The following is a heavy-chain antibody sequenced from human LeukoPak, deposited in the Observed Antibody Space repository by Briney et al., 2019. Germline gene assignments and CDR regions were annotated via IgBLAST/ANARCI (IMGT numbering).Heavy chain of an antibody. CDR3: ARVGAPSSSSFAILY. V-gene: IGHV3-48*02. CDR1: GFTVSSNY. J-gene: IGHJ4*02. D-gene: IGHD2-2*01. Sequence: GGSLRLSCAASGFTVSSNYMNWVRQAPGKGLEWVSYISSTGSTIYYADSVKGRFTISRDNAKNSLYLQTNSLRDEDTAVYYCARVGAPSSSSFAILYWGQGTLVTVSS. CDR2: ISSTGSTI.